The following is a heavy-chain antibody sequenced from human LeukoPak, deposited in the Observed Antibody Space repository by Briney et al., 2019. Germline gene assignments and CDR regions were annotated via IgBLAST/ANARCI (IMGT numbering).Heavy chain of an antibody. CDR2: IYSGGST. CDR3: AREGDSLYSGIDS. J-gene: IGHJ4*02. V-gene: IGHV3-53*01. D-gene: IGHD2-8*01. CDR1: GFTVSSNY. Sequence: GGSLRLSCAASGFTVSSNYMSWVRQAPGKGLEWVSVIYSGGSTYYADSVKGRFTISRDNSKNTLYLQMNSLRAEDTAVYYCAREGDSLYSGIDSWGQGTLVIVSS.